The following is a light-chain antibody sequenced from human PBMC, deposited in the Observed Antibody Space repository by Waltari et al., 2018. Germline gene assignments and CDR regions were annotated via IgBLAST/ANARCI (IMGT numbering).Light chain of an antibody. CDR2: ATS. V-gene: IGKV3-20*01. J-gene: IGKJ4*01. CDR3: QQFGNSVVT. CDR1: QSVSSSY. Sequence: EAVLTQSPGTLSLSPGERVTLPCGASQSVSSSYLAWYQQKPGQAPRLLIYATSTRATGIPDRVSGSGSGTDFTLTISRLEPEDFAVYYCQQFGNSVVTFGGGAKVEIK.